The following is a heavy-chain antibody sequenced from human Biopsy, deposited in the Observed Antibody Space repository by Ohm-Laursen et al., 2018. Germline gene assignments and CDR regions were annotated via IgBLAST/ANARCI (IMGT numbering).Heavy chain of an antibody. CDR3: ATKLTGYFHH. V-gene: IGHV1-69*06. J-gene: IGHJ1*01. CDR1: GGTFSNYG. D-gene: IGHD3-9*01. CDR2: NIPILGTG. Sequence: SSVKVSCKAPGGTFSNYGVNWVRQAPGQGLEWLGGNIPILGTGNYAQKFQHRVTVAADTSTSTATMELRSLRSDDTAVYYCATKLTGYFHHWGQGTLVIVSS.